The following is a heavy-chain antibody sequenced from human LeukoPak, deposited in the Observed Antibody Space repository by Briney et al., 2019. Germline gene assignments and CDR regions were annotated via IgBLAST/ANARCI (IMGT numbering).Heavy chain of an antibody. D-gene: IGHD3-10*01. CDR3: ARVAPFQVLGSGTHRGMDV. CDR1: GGSIYISNYF. V-gene: IGHV4-39*07. CDR2: ISYSAST. Sequence: SETLSLTCIVSGGSIYISNYFWAWIRQPPGKGLEWIGTISYSASTYYNPSLKSRVTISADTSKTQFSLKLSSVTAADTAVYYCARVAPFQVLGSGTHRGMDVWGEGTTVTVSS. J-gene: IGHJ6*04.